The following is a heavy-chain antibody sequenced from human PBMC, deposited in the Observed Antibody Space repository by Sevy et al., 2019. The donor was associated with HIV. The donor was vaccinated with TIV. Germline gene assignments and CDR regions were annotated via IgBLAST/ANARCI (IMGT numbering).Heavy chain of an antibody. V-gene: IGHV3-9*01. Sequence: GGSLRLSCAASGFTFGTYAMNWVRLSPGKGLEWVAGITWNSGNIGYVASVKGRFTISRDNAKNSLYLQMNSLRPEDTGFYYCAKDQRTLGIVDQLDVWGQGTLVTVSS. CDR1: GFTFGTYA. CDR3: AKDQRTLGIVDQLDV. J-gene: IGHJ6*02. CDR2: ITWNSGNI. D-gene: IGHD2-21*01.